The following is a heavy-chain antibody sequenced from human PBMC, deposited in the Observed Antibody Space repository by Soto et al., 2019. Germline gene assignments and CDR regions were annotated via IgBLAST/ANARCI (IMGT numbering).Heavy chain of an antibody. CDR2: INDSGNI. J-gene: IGHJ6*03. CDR3: ARGLLLWFGELSRLGGYYCYMDV. Sequence: QVQLQQWGAGLLKPSETLSLTCAVYGGSFSGYQWTWIRQTPGKGLEWIGEINDSGNINYNPSLKSRVTFLVDTAKEQISLKMSSVTPEDTAVYYCARGLLLWFGELSRLGGYYCYMDVWGKGTTVSVSS. D-gene: IGHD3-10*01. CDR1: GGSFSGYQ. V-gene: IGHV4-34*01.